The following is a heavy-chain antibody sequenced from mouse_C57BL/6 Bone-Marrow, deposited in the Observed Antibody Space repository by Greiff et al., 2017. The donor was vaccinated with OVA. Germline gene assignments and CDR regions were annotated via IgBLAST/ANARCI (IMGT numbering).Heavy chain of an antibody. CDR1: GYTFTSYW. D-gene: IGHD2-3*01. J-gene: IGHJ4*01. V-gene: IGHV1-50*01. Sequence: QVHVKQPGAELVKPGASVKLSCKASGYTFTSYWMQWVKQRPGQGLEWIGEIDPSDSYTNYNQKFKGKATLTVDTSSSTAYMQLSSLTSEDSAVYYCARGDDGTTWGAMDYWGQGTSVTVSS. CDR3: ARGDDGTTWGAMDY. CDR2: IDPSDSYT.